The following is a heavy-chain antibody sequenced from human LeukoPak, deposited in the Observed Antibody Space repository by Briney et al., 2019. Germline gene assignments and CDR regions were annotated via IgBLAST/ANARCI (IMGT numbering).Heavy chain of an antibody. CDR2: IYAIFHTGNI. Sequence: SETLSLTCSVSGASISSGPCYWGWIRQSPTRGLEWSGSIYAIFHTGNIYYNPSLSGRVSISADTSKNRFSLTVYSVTAADTSVYYCARLPTSRQGYTDAFDVWGRGTFVAVSS. CDR3: ARLPTSRQGYTDAFDV. J-gene: IGHJ3*01. D-gene: IGHD5-24*01. CDR1: GASISSGPCY. V-gene: IGHV4-39*01.